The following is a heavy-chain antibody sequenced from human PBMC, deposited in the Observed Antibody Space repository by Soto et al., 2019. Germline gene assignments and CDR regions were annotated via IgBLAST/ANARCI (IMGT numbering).Heavy chain of an antibody. D-gene: IGHD3-22*01. CDR2: IDPSDSQT. CDR1: GYSFAVYC. CDR3: ARQIYDSDTGPNFQYYFDS. J-gene: IGHJ4*02. V-gene: IGHV5-10-1*01. Sequence: GESLKISCNGSGYSFAVYCITLVLQRPGKGLEWMGRIDPSDSQTYYSPSFRGHVTISVTKSITTVFLQWSSLRASDTAMYYCARQIYDSDTGPNFQYYFDSWGQGTPVTVSS.